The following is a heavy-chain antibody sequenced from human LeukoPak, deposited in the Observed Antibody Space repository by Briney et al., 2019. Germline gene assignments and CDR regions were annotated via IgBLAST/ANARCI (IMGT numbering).Heavy chain of an antibody. CDR3: TTDQTVTGQLPLFDY. Sequence: PGGSLRLSCAASGFTFSKYWMNWVRQAPGKGLEWVGRIKSKTDGGTTDYAAPVKGRFTISRDDSKNTLYLQMNSLKTEDTAVYYCTTDQTVTGQLPLFDYWGQGTLVTVSS. J-gene: IGHJ4*02. CDR1: GFTFSKYW. CDR2: IKSKTDGGTT. D-gene: IGHD4-17*01. V-gene: IGHV3-15*01.